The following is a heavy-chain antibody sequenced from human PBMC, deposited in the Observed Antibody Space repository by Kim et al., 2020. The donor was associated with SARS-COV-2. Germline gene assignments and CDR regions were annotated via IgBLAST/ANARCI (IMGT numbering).Heavy chain of an antibody. J-gene: IGHJ3*02. CDR3: SRGPRGYAFDI. Sequence: SETLSLTCTVSGGSMTTYYWSWIRQPPGKGLEWIGHIYYSGSSSHNPSLKSRVTISVDTSKNQFSLKLRSVTAADTAVYYCSRGPRGYAFDIWGQGTMVT. V-gene: IGHV4-59*01. CDR1: GGSMTTYY. CDR2: IYYSGSS. D-gene: IGHD3-10*01.